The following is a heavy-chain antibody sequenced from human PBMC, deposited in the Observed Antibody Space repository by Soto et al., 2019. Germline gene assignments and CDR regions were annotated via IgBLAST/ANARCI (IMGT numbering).Heavy chain of an antibody. CDR3: ATDDY. J-gene: IGHJ4*02. Sequence: SETLSLTCGVSGGSIISKTRWSWVRQPPGTGLEWIGEIHHSGSTNYNPSLKSRVTISVDKSKNQFSLKVTSLTAADTAVYYCATDDYWGQGILVTVSS. CDR2: IHHSGST. CDR1: GGSIISKTR. V-gene: IGHV4-4*02.